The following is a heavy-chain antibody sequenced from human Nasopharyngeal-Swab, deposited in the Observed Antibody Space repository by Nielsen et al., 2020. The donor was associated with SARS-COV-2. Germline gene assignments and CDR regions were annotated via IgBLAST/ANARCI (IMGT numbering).Heavy chain of an antibody. CDR2: INHNERT. CDR1: GGSFSGFY. J-gene: IGHJ6*02. Sequence: GSLRLSCAVYGGSFSGFYWNWIRKPQGRGLEWIGEINHNERTNYNPSLKSRITLSVATSNKPVSLKMRSVTAADTAVYYCARAVRVGDAFVGLDVWGQGTTVTVSS. CDR3: ARAVRVGDAFVGLDV. V-gene: IGHV4-34*01. D-gene: IGHD3-16*01.